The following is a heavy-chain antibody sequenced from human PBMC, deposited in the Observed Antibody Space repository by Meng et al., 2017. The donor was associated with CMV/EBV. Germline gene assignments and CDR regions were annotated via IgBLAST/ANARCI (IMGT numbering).Heavy chain of an antibody. CDR1: GGSISSYY. J-gene: IGHJ4*02. D-gene: IGHD3-3*01. CDR2: IYYSGST. CDR3: ARDDYDFWSGYYSDSDY. Sequence: SETLSLTCTVSGGSISSYYWSWIRQPPGKGLEWIGYIYYSGSTYYNPSLKSRVTISVDTSKNQFSLKLSSVTAADTAVYYCARDDYDFWSGYYSDSDYWGQGTLVTVSS. V-gene: IGHV4-59*12.